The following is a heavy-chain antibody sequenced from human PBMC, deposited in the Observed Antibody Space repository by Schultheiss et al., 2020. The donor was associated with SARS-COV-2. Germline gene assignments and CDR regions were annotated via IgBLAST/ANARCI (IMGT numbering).Heavy chain of an antibody. Sequence: SETLSLTCTVSGGSISSGSYYWSWIRQPAGKGLEWIGRIYTSGSTNYNPSLKSRVTISVDTSKNQFSLKLSSATAADTAVYYCARVTIFGVVGYWGQGTLVTVSS. CDR1: GGSISSGSYY. D-gene: IGHD3-3*01. CDR3: ARVTIFGVVGY. J-gene: IGHJ4*02. CDR2: IYTSGST. V-gene: IGHV4-61*02.